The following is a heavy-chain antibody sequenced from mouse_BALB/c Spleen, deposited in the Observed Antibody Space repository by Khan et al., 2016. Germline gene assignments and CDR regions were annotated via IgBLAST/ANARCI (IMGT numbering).Heavy chain of an antibody. J-gene: IGHJ1*01. CDR1: GFTFSGFW. V-gene: IGHV11-2*02. Sequence: EVPLLETGGGLVQPGGSRGLSCEGSGFTFSGFWMSWVRQTPGKTLEWIGDINSDGSAINYAPSIKDRFTIFRDNDKNTLYLQMNNVRSEDTATYFCLRWGGWNFDVWGAGTTVTVSS. CDR3: LRWGGWNFDV. CDR2: INSDGSAI.